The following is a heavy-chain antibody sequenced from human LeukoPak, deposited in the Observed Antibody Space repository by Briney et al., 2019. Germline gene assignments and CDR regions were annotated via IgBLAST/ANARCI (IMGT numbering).Heavy chain of an antibody. CDR3: ARVFGGAGDYDDY. CDR1: GGTFSSYA. CDR2: IIPIFGTA. Sequence: SVKVSCKASGGTFSSYAISWVRQAPGQGLEWMGGIIPIFGTANYAQKFQGRVTITAGESTSTAYMELSSLRSEDTAVYYCARVFGGAGDYDDYWGQGTLVTVSS. V-gene: IGHV1-69*01. J-gene: IGHJ4*02. D-gene: IGHD3-10*01.